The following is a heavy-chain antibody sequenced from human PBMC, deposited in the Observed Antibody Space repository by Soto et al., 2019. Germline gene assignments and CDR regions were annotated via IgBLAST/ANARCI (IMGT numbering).Heavy chain of an antibody. Sequence: GGSLRLSCAASGFTFSSYAMSWVRQAPGKGLEWVSAISGSGGSTYYADSVKGRFTISRDNSKNTLYLQMNSLRAEDTAVYYCAKDRRDITIILVVLPTPGGVAFVIWGQGTMVTVSS. V-gene: IGHV3-23*01. D-gene: IGHD3-22*01. CDR2: ISGSGGST. CDR1: GFTFSSYA. J-gene: IGHJ3*02. CDR3: AKDRRDITIILVVLPTPGGVAFVI.